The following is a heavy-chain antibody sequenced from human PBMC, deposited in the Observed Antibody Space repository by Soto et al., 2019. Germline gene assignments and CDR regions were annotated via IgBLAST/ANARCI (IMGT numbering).Heavy chain of an antibody. V-gene: IGHV4-59*01. J-gene: IGHJ4*02. CDR2: ISYSGST. Sequence: QVQLQESGPGLVKPSETLSLTCTVSGGSISSYYWSWIRQPPGKGLEWIGYISYSGSTNYNPSLKSRVTISVDTSKNQLSLKLSSVTAADTAVYYCASVSRYYDSSGYSVDFWGQGTLVTVSS. D-gene: IGHD3-22*01. CDR1: GGSISSYY. CDR3: ASVSRYYDSSGYSVDF.